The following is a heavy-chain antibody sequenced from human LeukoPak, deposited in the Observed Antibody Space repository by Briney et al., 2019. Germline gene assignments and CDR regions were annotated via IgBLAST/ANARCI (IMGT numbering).Heavy chain of an antibody. J-gene: IGHJ4*02. CDR3: ARRDRYSYAIDY. V-gene: IGHV1-69*04. D-gene: IGHD5-18*01. CDR1: GGTFSSYA. Sequence: GASVKVSCKASGGTFSSYAISWVRQAPGQGLEWMGRIIPILGIANYAQKFQGRVTITADKSTSTVYMELSSLRSEDTAVYYCARRDRYSYAIDYWGQGTLVTVSS. CDR2: IIPILGIA.